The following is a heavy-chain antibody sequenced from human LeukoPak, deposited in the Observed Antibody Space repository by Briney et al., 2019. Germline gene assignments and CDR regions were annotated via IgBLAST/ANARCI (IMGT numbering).Heavy chain of an antibody. CDR2: IYYSGST. Sequence: AETLSLTCTVSGGSISSYYWSWIRQPPGKGLEWIGYIYYSGSTNYNPSLKSRVTISVDTSKNQFSLKLSSVTAADTAVYYCARTYGSSGLGYFDLWGRGTLVTVSS. D-gene: IGHD6-13*01. CDR3: ARTYGSSGLGYFDL. CDR1: GGSISSYY. V-gene: IGHV4-59*01. J-gene: IGHJ2*01.